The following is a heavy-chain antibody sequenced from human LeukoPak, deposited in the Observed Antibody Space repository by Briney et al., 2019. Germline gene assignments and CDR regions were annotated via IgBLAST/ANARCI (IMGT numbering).Heavy chain of an antibody. J-gene: IGHJ4*02. Sequence: SETLSLTCSVSGASVSSPSFVGGWIRLPPGKGLEWIGTVFSNNPSLKSRVSISVDTSKNEFSLKVNSVTAADTAVYHCVRFSPSGQNVDFWGQGTLVTVS. V-gene: IGHV4-39*01. CDR3: VRFSPSGQNVDF. CDR1: GASVSSPSFV. D-gene: IGHD2-15*01. CDR2: VFS.